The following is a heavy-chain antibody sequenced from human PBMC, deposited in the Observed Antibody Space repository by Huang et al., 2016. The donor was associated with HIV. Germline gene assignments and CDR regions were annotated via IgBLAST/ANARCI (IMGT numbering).Heavy chain of an antibody. Sequence: EVQLVESGGGLVQPGGSLRLSCAASGFTFRSDGMSWVRQAPGKGVVWVANIKQYGSGKYYVDSVKGLCTISRDNVKNALYLQMYSLRVEDTAIYYCARGGAPYYDFWSGGHHYGMDVWGQGTTVTVSS. V-gene: IGHV3-7*04. CDR1: GFTFRSDG. D-gene: IGHD3-3*01. J-gene: IGHJ6*02. CDR2: IKQYGSGK. CDR3: ARGGAPYYDFWSGGHHYGMDV.